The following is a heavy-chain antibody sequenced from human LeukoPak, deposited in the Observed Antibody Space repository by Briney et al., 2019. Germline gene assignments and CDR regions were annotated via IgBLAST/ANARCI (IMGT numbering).Heavy chain of an antibody. Sequence: VASVKVSCKASGYTFTSYGISWVRQAPGQGLEWMGWISAYNGNTNYAQKLQGRVTMTTDTSTSTAYMEMRRLRSDDTAVYYCARVKGDYGDYWGQGTLVTVSS. CDR3: ARVKGDYGDY. J-gene: IGHJ4*02. CDR1: GYTFTSYG. V-gene: IGHV1-18*01. CDR2: ISAYNGNT.